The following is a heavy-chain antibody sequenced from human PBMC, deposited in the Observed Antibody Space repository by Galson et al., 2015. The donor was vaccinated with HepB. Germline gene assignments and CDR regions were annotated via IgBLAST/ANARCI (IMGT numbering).Heavy chain of an antibody. J-gene: IGHJ6*03. Sequence: CAISGDSVSSNSAAWNWIRQSPSRGLEWLGRTYYRSKWYNDYAVSVKSRITINPDTSKNQFSLQLNSVTPEDTAVYYCARATEKPLLYYYYYYMDVWGKGTTVTVSS. CDR3: ARATEKPLLYYYYYYMDV. V-gene: IGHV6-1*01. CDR2: TYYRSKWYN. CDR1: GDSVSSNSAA. D-gene: IGHD2-21*02.